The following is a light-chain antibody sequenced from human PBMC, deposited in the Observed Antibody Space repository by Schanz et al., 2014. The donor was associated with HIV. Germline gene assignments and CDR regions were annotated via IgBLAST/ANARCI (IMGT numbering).Light chain of an antibody. Sequence: EIVLTQSPDTLSLSPGERATLSCRASQTVSSSSLAWYQQKPGQSPRLLIYAASTRATGIPDRFSGTGSGTDFTLTISSLEPEDFAVYYCQQYGNSPRTFGQGTKVEI. CDR1: QTVSSSS. CDR2: AAS. CDR3: QQYGNSPRT. J-gene: IGKJ1*01. V-gene: IGKV3-20*01.